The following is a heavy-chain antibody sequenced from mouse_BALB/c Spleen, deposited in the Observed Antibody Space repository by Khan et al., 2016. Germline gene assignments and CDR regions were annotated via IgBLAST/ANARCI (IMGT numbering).Heavy chain of an antibody. Sequence: EVKLEESGGGLVQPGGSMKLSCAASGFTFSDAWMDWVRQSPGKGLEWVAEIRSKANNRATYYAESVKGRFTISGDDSKSSIFLQMNSLRAEDTGNYYCTKRDYDWYFDVWGAGTTVTVSS. J-gene: IGHJ1*01. CDR3: TKRDYDWYFDV. D-gene: IGHD2-4*01. CDR1: GFTFSDAW. V-gene: IGHV6-6*01. CDR2: IRSKANNRAT.